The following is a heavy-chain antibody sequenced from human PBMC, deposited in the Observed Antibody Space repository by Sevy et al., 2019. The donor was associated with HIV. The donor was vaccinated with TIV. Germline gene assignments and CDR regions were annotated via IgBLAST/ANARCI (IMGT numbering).Heavy chain of an antibody. CDR1: GFILSNAS. CDR2: IKGKIYDGTI. Sequence: GGSLRLSCAASGFILSNASMSWVRQAPGKGLEWVGRIKGKIYDGTIDYAAPVKGRFSISRDDSKNTLYLQMNSLKTEDTAVYYCTTASWSQEDYYNYWGQGSLVTVSS. D-gene: IGHD6-13*01. V-gene: IGHV3-15*01. CDR3: TTASWSQEDYYNY. J-gene: IGHJ4*02.